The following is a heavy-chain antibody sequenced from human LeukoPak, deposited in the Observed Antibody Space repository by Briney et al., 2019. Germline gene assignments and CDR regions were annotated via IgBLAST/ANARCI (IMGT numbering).Heavy chain of an antibody. J-gene: IGHJ4*02. Sequence: PGWSLRLSCAASGFTFSNYGIHWVRQAPGKGLEWVAVVSYDGNIKYYADSVKGRFTISRDNSKNTLYLQMNSLRAEDTAVYYCARSTSSEYDIYHFDYWGQGTLVTVSS. D-gene: IGHD3-9*01. CDR2: VSYDGNIK. V-gene: IGHV3-30*03. CDR1: GFTFSNYG. CDR3: ARSTSSEYDIYHFDY.